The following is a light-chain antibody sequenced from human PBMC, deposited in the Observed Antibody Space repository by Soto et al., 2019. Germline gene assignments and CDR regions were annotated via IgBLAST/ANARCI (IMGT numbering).Light chain of an antibody. CDR2: GTS. CDR1: HTISSSY. V-gene: IGKV3-20*01. CDR3: QQHVNSSPRT. Sequence: EIVLTQSPGTLSLSPGERATLSCRASHTISSSYLAWYQKKPGQAPRLLMYGTSRRSTGIPDRFRGSGSGTAFTTTIPRLEPEEFAVSYCQQHVNSSPRTFGQGTKVEIK. J-gene: IGKJ1*01.